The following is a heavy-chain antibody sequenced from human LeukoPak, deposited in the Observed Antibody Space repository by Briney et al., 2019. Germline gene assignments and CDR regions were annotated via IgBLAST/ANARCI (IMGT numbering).Heavy chain of an antibody. V-gene: IGHV3-23*01. D-gene: IGHD1-26*01. CDR3: ARASPSSGSFPQYYALDV. CDR2: ISGSGGST. J-gene: IGHJ6*02. CDR1: GFTFSSYA. Sequence: PGGSLRLSCAASGFTFSSYAMSWVRQAPGKGLEWVSAISGSGGSTYYADSVKGRFTISRDNAQNSLYLQMNSLRAEDTAVYYCARASPSSGSFPQYYALDVWGQGTTVTVSS.